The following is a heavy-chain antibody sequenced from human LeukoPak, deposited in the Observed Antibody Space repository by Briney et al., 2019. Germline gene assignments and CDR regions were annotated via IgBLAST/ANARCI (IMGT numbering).Heavy chain of an antibody. D-gene: IGHD6-13*01. V-gene: IGHV5-51*01. CDR1: GYSFTSYW. Sequence: GESLKFSCKGSGYSFTSYWIGWVRQMPGKGLEWMGIIYPGDSDTRYSPSFQGQVTISADKSISTAYLQLSSLKASDTAMYYCARPYWSSSWPHDAFYIWGQGTMVTVSS. J-gene: IGHJ3*02. CDR3: ARPYWSSSWPHDAFYI. CDR2: IYPGDSDT.